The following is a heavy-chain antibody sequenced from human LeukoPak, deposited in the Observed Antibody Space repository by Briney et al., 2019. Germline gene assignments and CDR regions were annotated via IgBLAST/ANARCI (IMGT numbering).Heavy chain of an antibody. V-gene: IGHV3-23*01. Sequence: GGSLRLSCVGSGFTFRSHAMSWVRQAPEKGLEFVSGIYENGGTTYYADSVKGRFSISRDNSKNTLYLQMNSLRAEDTAVYYCARVSGPAAAGTYDAFDIWGQGTMVTVSS. CDR2: IYENGGTT. CDR1: GFTFRSHA. J-gene: IGHJ3*02. D-gene: IGHD6-13*01. CDR3: ARVSGPAAAGTYDAFDI.